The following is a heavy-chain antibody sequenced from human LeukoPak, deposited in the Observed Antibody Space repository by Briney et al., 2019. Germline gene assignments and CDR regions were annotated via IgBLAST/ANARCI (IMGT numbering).Heavy chain of an antibody. CDR1: GFTFSSYA. D-gene: IGHD3-10*01. CDR3: ARGLWFGDSGGAHP. J-gene: IGHJ5*02. CDR2: IDHRGNA. V-gene: IGHV4-34*01. Sequence: GSLRLSCAASGFTFSSYAMSWVRQPPGKGLEWIGEIDHRGNANYNPSLKGRVTISVDTSKNQFSLNLSSVTAADTAVYYCARGLWFGDSGGAHPWGQGILVTASS.